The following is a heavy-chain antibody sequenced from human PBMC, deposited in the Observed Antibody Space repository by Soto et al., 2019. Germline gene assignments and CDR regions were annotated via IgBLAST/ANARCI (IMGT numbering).Heavy chain of an antibody. J-gene: IGHJ4*01. V-gene: IGHV1-69*13. CDR1: GGPFSSNA. Sequence: SVKGSWKASGGPFSSNAISWVRQAPGQGPEWMGRILPIFNTANYAQNFQGRVTITADESTSTSYMELTSLKSEDTAIYSCATGGGPYSSSFPRFYFEYWGPGTMVTVSS. D-gene: IGHD6-13*01. CDR3: ATGGGPYSSSFPRFYFEY. CDR2: ILPIFNTA.